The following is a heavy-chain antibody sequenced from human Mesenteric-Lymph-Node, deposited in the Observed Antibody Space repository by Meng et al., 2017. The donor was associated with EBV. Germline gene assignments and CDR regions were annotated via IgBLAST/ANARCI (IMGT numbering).Heavy chain of an antibody. CDR3: ARKDGNGWWYFNL. Sequence: QVALKQGGAGLLKPSGTLSLTSAGCGGSISSSNWWNWVRQPPGKGLEWIGEIYDGGFTNYNPSLKSRVTISLDKSKNQFSLKLTSVTAADTAVYYCARKDGNGWWYFNLWGRGTLVTVSS. V-gene: IGHV4-4*02. J-gene: IGHJ2*01. D-gene: IGHD6-19*01. CDR2: IYDGGFT. CDR1: GGSISSSNW.